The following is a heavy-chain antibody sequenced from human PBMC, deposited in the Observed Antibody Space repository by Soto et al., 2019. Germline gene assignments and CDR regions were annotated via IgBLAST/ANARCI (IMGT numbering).Heavy chain of an antibody. CDR2: ISSGGSTV. Sequence: PGGSLRLSCVASRFTFSTYEMHWVRQAPGKGLEWVSYISSGGSTVYYADSVKGRFTISRDNTRNSLYLQMNSLRDEDTALYYCVRYCSTTLCNGVATRTFDYWGQGTLVTVS. V-gene: IGHV3-48*03. J-gene: IGHJ4*02. D-gene: IGHD2-2*01. CDR1: RFTFSTYE. CDR3: VRYCSTTLCNGVATRTFDY.